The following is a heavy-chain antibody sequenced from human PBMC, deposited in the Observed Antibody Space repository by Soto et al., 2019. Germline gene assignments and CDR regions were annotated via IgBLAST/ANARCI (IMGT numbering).Heavy chain of an antibody. CDR1: GGSFSGYY. Sequence: QVQLQQWGAGLLKPSETLSLTCAVYGGSFSGYYWSWIRQPPGKGLEWIGEINHSGSTNYNPSLKSRVTIXXDXSXXQFSLKLSSVTAAATAVYYCARSWYYYDSSGYYAPWGQGTLVTVSS. CDR2: INHSGST. CDR3: ARSWYYYDSSGYYAP. V-gene: IGHV4-34*01. J-gene: IGHJ5*02. D-gene: IGHD3-22*01.